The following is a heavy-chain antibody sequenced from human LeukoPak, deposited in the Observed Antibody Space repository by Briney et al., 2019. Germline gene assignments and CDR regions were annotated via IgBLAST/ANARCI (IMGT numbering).Heavy chain of an antibody. CDR1: GYTFTSYG. Sequence: GASVKVSCKAPGYTFTSYGISWVRQAPGQGLEWMGWISAYNDNTNYAQKLQGRVTMTTDTSTSTAYMELRSLRSDDTAVYYCARGSGYLYYYYGLDVWGQGTTVTVSS. CDR3: ARGSGYLYYYYGLDV. D-gene: IGHD3-22*01. V-gene: IGHV1-18*01. CDR2: ISAYNDNT. J-gene: IGHJ6*02.